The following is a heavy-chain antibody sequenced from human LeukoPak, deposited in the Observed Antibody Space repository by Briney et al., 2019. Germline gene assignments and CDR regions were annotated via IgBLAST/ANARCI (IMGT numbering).Heavy chain of an antibody. V-gene: IGHV3-23*01. CDR3: ATSETTHDAFDI. Sequence: PGGSLRLSCAASGFTFSTYAMSWVRQAPGKGLEWVSTISGRGGSTYYADSAKGRFTISRDNSKNTLCLQMNSLRAEDTAVYYCATSETTHDAFDIWGQGTMVTVSS. J-gene: IGHJ3*02. CDR1: GFTFSTYA. D-gene: IGHD4-17*01. CDR2: ISGRGGST.